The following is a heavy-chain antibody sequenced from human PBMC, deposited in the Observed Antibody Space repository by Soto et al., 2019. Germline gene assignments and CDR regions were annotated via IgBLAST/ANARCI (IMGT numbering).Heavy chain of an antibody. CDR2: IWYDGSNK. CDR1: GFTFSSYG. D-gene: IGHD5-12*01. V-gene: IGHV3-33*01. Sequence: GGSLRLSCAASGFTFSSYGMHWVRQAPGKGLEWVAVIWYDGSNKYYADSAKGRFTISRDNSKNTLYLQMNSLRAEDTAVYYCARDQGLRFTNYYYYGMDVWGQGTMVTVSS. J-gene: IGHJ6*02. CDR3: ARDQGLRFTNYYYYGMDV.